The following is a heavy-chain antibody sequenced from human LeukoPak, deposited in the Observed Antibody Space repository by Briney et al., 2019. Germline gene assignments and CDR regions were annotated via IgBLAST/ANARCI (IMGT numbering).Heavy chain of an antibody. J-gene: IGHJ4*02. V-gene: IGHV4-59*08. D-gene: IGHD4-11*01. Sequence: PSETLSLTCTVSGASISSYYWSWIRPPPGKGLEWVGYIDYSGSPNYNPSLKSRVTISVDTSKNHVSLKLSSVTAADTAVYFCARHYPPDYTFDCWGRGTLVTVSS. CDR2: IDYSGSP. CDR1: GASISSYY. CDR3: ARHYPPDYTFDC.